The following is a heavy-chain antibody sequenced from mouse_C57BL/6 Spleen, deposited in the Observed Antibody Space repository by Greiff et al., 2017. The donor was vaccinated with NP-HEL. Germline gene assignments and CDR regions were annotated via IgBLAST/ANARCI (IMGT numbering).Heavy chain of an antibody. V-gene: IGHV3-6*01. CDR1: GYSITSGYY. J-gene: IGHJ3*01. CDR2: ISYDGSN. CDR3: ARDDYSSLFAY. Sequence: EVQLQQSGPGLVKPSQSLSLTCSVTGYSITSGYYWNWIRQFPGNKLEWMGYISYDGSNNYNPSLKNRISITRDTSKNQFFLKLNSVTTEDTATYYCARDDYSSLFAYWGQGTLVTVSA. D-gene: IGHD2-5*01.